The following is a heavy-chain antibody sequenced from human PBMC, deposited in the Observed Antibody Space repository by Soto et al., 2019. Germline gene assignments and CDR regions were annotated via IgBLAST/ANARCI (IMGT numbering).Heavy chain of an antibody. V-gene: IGHV3-66*01. CDR2: MYSGGST. CDR1: GLTVSSNY. CDR3: ARDSSLHQPLFYGMDV. J-gene: IGHJ6*02. Sequence: EVQLVESGGGLVQPGGSLRLSCAASGLTVSSNYMSWVRQAPGKGLEWGSVMYSGGSTYYADSVKGRFIISRDNYKNKMYLQMASLRVEDTAVYYCARDSSLHQPLFYGMDVWGQGTTVTVSS. D-gene: IGHD2-2*01.